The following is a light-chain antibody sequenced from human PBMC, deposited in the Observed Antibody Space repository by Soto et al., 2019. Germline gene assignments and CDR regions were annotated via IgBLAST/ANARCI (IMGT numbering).Light chain of an antibody. CDR1: QSISTW. CDR3: QQYNTYPT. J-gene: IGKJ1*01. Sequence: DIQMTQSPATLSASVGDRVTITCRASQSISTWLAWYQQKPGKAPNLLMSKASVLQSGVPSRFSGSGSGTEFPLTISILQHDDVATYYCQQYNTYPTFGQGTKVEV. CDR2: KAS. V-gene: IGKV1-5*03.